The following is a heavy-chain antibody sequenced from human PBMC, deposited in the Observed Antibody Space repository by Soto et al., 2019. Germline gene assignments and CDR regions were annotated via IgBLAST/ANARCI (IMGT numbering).Heavy chain of an antibody. CDR3: ARETPYGDYAYYFDY. V-gene: IGHV1-69*04. D-gene: IGHD4-17*01. CDR2: IIPILGIA. J-gene: IGHJ4*02. Sequence: GASVKVSCKASGGTFSSYTISWVRQAPGQGLEWMGRIIPILGIANYAQKFQGRVTITADKSTSTAYMELSSLRSEDTAVYYCARETPYGDYAYYFDYWGQGTLVTVSS. CDR1: GGTFSSYT.